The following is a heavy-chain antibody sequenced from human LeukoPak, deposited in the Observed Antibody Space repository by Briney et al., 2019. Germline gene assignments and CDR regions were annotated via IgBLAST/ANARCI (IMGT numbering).Heavy chain of an antibody. D-gene: IGHD3-16*02. CDR1: GDSITSGDYY. J-gene: IGHJ5*02. CDR2: IYYSGIA. CDR3: ARAVQASLQPRFDP. Sequence: SETLSLTCTVSGDSITSGDYYWSWIRQPPGKGLEWIGYIYYSGIAYYHLSLKSRVSISVETSKNRFSLNLDFVTAADTGVYFCARAVQASLQPRFDPWGLGTLVTVSS. V-gene: IGHV4-30-4*08.